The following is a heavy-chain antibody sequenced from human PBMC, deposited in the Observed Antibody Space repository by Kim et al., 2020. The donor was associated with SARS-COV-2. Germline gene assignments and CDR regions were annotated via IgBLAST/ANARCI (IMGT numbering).Heavy chain of an antibody. V-gene: IGHV3-74*01. D-gene: IGHD3-10*01. J-gene: IGHJ4*02. CDR2: VGRTT. Sequence: VGRTTSYTDSVQGRITTSRDNAKDTLYLQMNSLRAGDAAVYYCARGRAGYWGQGTLVTVSS. CDR3: ARGRAGY.